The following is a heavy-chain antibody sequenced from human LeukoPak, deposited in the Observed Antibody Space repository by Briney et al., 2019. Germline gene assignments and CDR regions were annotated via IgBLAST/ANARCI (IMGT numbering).Heavy chain of an antibody. CDR2: IYYSGST. CDR1: GGSVSNSNYY. D-gene: IGHD2-15*01. J-gene: IGHJ4*02. CDR3: ARQRGYCSGGSCYGMFDY. V-gene: IGHV4-39*01. Sequence: SETLSLTCTVSGGSVSNSNYYCGWVRQPPGKGLEWIGCIYYSGSTYYNPSLKSGVTISVDTSKNQFSLKLSSVTAADTAVYYCARQRGYCSGGSCYGMFDYWGQGTLVTVSS.